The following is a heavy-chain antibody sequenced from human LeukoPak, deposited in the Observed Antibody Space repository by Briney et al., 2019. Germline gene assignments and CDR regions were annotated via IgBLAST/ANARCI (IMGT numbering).Heavy chain of an antibody. CDR2: IYTSGSTNY. D-gene: IGHD3-10*01. CDR1: GDSINDYY. J-gene: IGHJ3*02. Sequence: SETLSLTCTVSGDSINDYYWSWIRQPAGKGLEWIGRIYTSGSTNYNYNPSLKSRVTMSVDTSKKQFSLKVSSVTAADTAVYYCARGYGSATKEAFDIWGQGAMVTVSS. CDR3: ARGYGSATKEAFDI. V-gene: IGHV4-4*07.